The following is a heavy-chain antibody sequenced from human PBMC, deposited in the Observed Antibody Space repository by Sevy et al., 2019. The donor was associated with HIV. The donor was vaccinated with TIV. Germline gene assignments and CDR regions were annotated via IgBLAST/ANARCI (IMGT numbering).Heavy chain of an antibody. J-gene: IGHJ3*02. CDR1: GFRFSSNG. CDR3: TKDMVTFGGIIANSPGGFDI. Sequence: GGSVRLSCAASGFRFSSNGMNWVRQAQGKGLEGVAFLPYDGSKEDYAASVKGGFTISRDNSRNTFYVEMNSLREEDTAVYHCTKDMVTFGGIIANSPGGFDIWGQGTMVTVSS. D-gene: IGHD3-16*02. CDR2: LPYDGSKE. V-gene: IGHV3-30*02.